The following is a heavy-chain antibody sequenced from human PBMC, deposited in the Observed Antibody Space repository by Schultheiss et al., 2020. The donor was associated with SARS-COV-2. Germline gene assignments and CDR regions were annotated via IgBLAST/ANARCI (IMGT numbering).Heavy chain of an antibody. CDR3: ARTLGPYYYDSSGYYWDPPHYFDY. J-gene: IGHJ4*02. CDR2: ISAYNGNT. D-gene: IGHD3-22*01. Sequence: ASVKVSCKASGYTFTGYYMHWVRQAPGQGLEWMGWISAYNGNTNYAQKLQGRVTMTTDTSTSTAYMELRSLRSDDTAVYYCARTLGPYYYDSSGYYWDPPHYFDYWGQGTLVTVSS. V-gene: IGHV1-18*04. CDR1: GYTFTGYY.